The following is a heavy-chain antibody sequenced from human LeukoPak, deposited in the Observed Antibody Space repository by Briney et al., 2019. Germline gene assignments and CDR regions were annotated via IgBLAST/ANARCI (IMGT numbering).Heavy chain of an antibody. V-gene: IGHV4-59*08. Sequence: PSETLSLTCTVSGGSISSYYWSWIRQPPGKGLEWIGYIYYSGSTNYNPSLKSRVTISVDTSKNQLSLKLSSVTAADTAVYYCARRYYYDSSGWSDAFDIWGQGTMVTVSS. J-gene: IGHJ3*02. CDR3: ARRYYYDSSGWSDAFDI. D-gene: IGHD3-22*01. CDR1: GGSISSYY. CDR2: IYYSGST.